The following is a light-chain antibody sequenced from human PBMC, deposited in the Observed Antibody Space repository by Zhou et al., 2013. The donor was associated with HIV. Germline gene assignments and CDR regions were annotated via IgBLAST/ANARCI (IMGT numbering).Light chain of an antibody. J-gene: IGKJ4*01. CDR1: QSVSSSY. Sequence: EIVLTQSPGTLSLSPGERATLSCRASQSVSSSYLAWYQQKPGQAPRLLIYGASNRATGIPDRFSGSGSGTDFTLTISRLGPEDFTVYYCQQYGSSPITFGGGTKVEIK. V-gene: IGKV3-20*01. CDR3: QQYGSSPIT. CDR2: GAS.